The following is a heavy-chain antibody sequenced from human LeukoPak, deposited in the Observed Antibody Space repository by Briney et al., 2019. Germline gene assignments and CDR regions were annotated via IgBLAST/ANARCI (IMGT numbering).Heavy chain of an antibody. CDR1: GGSISSDY. Sequence: PSETLSLTCTVSGGSISSDYWSWIRQSPEKGLEWIGYIYYSGSTNYNPSLKSRVTISVDTSKNQFSLKLSSVTAVDTAVHFCARSTFVADYFDYWGQGTLVTVSS. D-gene: IGHD2-15*01. V-gene: IGHV4-59*01. CDR3: ARSTFVADYFDY. J-gene: IGHJ4*02. CDR2: IYYSGST.